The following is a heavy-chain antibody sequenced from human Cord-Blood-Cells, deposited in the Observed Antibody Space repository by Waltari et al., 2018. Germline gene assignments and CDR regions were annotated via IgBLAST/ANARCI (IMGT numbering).Heavy chain of an antibody. V-gene: IGHV4-39*01. J-gene: IGHJ3*02. CDR3: ARHAGEGGAFDI. D-gene: IGHD7-27*01. CDR1: GGSTSTSGYY. Sequence: QLQLQESGPGLVKPAETLSLTCTVSGGSTSTSGYYWAWIRQPPGKGLEWIGSIYYSGSTYYNPSLKSRVTISVDTSKNQFSLKLSSVTAADTAVYYCARHAGEGGAFDIWGQGTMVTVSS. CDR2: IYYSGST.